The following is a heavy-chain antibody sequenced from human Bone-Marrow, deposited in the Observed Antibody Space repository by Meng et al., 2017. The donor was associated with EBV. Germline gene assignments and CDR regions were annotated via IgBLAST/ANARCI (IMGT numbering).Heavy chain of an antibody. CDR1: GGSISSNNW. V-gene: IGHV4-4*02. J-gene: IGHJ4*02. CDR3: AKGGGYYYDSSGFHYDY. CDR2: IYHSGST. Sequence: QVQLQESGPGLVKPSGTLSLTCAFSGGSISSNNWWSWVRQPPGKGLECIGEIYHSGSTNYNPSLKSRVTISVDKSKNQFSLKLSSVTAADTAVYYCAKGGGYYYDSSGFHYDYWGQGTLVTVSS. D-gene: IGHD3-22*01.